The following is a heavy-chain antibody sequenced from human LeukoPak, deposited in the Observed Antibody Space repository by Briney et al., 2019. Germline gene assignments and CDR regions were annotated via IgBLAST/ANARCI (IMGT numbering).Heavy chain of an antibody. CDR2: IYYSGST. Sequence: SETLSLTCTVSGGSISSYYWSWIQQPPGTGLEWIGNIYYSGSTNYNPSLKSRVTISVDTSKNQFSLNLTSVTAADAAVYCCARAARGWYFDLWAQGTLVTVSS. CDR1: GGSISSYY. D-gene: IGHD3-10*01. CDR3: ARAARGWYFDL. V-gene: IGHV4-59*01. J-gene: IGHJ4*02.